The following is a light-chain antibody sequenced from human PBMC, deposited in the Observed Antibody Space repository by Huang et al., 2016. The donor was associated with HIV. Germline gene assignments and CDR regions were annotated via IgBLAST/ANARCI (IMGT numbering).Light chain of an antibody. Sequence: EIVMTQSPTTLSVSPGERATLSCRASQSVGSDLAWYQQKPGQAPRLLIYGASTTATCIPARFSGSVSETEFTLTISSLQSEDFAVYYCQQYNNWPPMYTFGQGTKLEIK. CDR3: QQYNNWPPMYT. V-gene: IGKV3-15*01. CDR2: GAS. J-gene: IGKJ2*01. CDR1: QSVGSD.